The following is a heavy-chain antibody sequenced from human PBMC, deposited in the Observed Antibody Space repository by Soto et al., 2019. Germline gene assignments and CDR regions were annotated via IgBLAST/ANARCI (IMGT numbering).Heavy chain of an antibody. V-gene: IGHV1-18*04. CDR2: ISAYNGNT. CDR3: ARAPRRYCSSTSCYPSWLDP. Sequence: ASVKVSCKASGYTFTSYGISWVRQAPGQGLEWMGWISAYNGNTNYAQKLQGRVTMTTDTSTSTAYMELRSLRSDDTAVYYCARAPRRYCSSTSCYPSWLDPWGQGTLVTVYS. D-gene: IGHD2-2*01. J-gene: IGHJ5*02. CDR1: GYTFTSYG.